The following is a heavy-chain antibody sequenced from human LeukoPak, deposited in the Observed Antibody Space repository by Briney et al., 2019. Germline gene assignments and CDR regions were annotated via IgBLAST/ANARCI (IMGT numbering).Heavy chain of an antibody. CDR1: GYTFTGYY. J-gene: IGHJ5*02. CDR3: ARGRMKYCSSTSCYTLFDP. D-gene: IGHD2-2*02. V-gene: IGHV1-2*02. CDR2: INPNSGGT. Sequence: GASVKVSCKASGYTFTGYYMHWVRQAPGQGLEWMGWINPNSGGTNYAQKFQGRVTMTRDTSISTAYMELSSLRSEDTAVYYCARGRMKYCSSTSCYTLFDPWGQGTLVTVSS.